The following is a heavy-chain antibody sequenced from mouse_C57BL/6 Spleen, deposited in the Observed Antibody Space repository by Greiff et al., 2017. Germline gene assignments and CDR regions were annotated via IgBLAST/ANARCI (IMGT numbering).Heavy chain of an antibody. CDR1: GYTFTDYN. CDR2: INPNNGGT. CDR3: ARASIYYDYDGEVYAMDY. D-gene: IGHD2-4*01. V-gene: IGHV1-18*01. J-gene: IGHJ4*01. Sequence: EVQLQQSGPELVKPGASVKIPCKASGYTFTDYNMDWVKQSHGKSLEWIGDINPNNGGTIYNQKFKGKATLTVDKSSSTAYMELRSLTSEDTAVYYCARASIYYDYDGEVYAMDYWGQGTSVTVSS.